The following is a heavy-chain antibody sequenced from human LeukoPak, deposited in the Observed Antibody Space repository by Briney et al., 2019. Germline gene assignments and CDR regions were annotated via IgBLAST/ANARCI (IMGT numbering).Heavy chain of an antibody. D-gene: IGHD3-22*01. CDR2: INPNSGGT. CDR1: GYTFTGYY. Sequence: GASVKVSCKASGYTFTGYYMHWVRQAPGQGLEWMGWINPNSGGTNYAQKFQGRVTMTRDTSISTAYMELSRLRSDDTAVYYCATDYYDSSGYYWNHWGQGTLVTVSS. CDR3: ATDYYDSSGYYWNH. J-gene: IGHJ5*02. V-gene: IGHV1-2*02.